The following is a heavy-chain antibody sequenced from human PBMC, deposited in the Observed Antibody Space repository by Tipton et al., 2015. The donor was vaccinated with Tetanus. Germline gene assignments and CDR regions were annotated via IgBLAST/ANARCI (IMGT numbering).Heavy chain of an antibody. Sequence: QLVQSGGEVKKPGESLKISCKGSGYIFNNYWIGWVRQKPGKGLEWMGILYPGDSDTRYSPSFQGQVTISVDKSINTAYLQWSGLKASDTSMFYCARAHCTDGVCNFDFWGPGALVTVAS. CDR2: LYPGDSDT. J-gene: IGHJ4*02. CDR1: GYIFNNYW. D-gene: IGHD2-8*01. V-gene: IGHV5-51*01. CDR3: ARAHCTDGVCNFDF.